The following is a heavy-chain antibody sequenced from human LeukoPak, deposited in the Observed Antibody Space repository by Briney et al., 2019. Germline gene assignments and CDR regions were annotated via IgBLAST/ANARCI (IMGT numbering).Heavy chain of an antibody. D-gene: IGHD5-24*01. CDR3: ARSLMAYYYYGMDV. CDR2: ISSSGSTI. CDR1: GFTFSDYY. J-gene: IGHJ6*02. Sequence: GGSLRLSCAASGFTFSDYYMSWIRQAPGKGLEWVSYISSSGSTIYYADSVKGRFTISRDNDKNSLYLQMNSLRAEDTAVYYCARSLMAYYYYGMDVWGQGTTVTVSS. V-gene: IGHV3-11*04.